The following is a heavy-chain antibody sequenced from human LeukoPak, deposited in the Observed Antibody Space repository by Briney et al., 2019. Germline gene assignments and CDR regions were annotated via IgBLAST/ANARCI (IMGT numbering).Heavy chain of an antibody. CDR2: IYDSGSA. CDR1: GVSINSHS. CDR3: ARVLQNYYHMDV. J-gene: IGHJ6*03. D-gene: IGHD3-3*01. Sequence: SETLSLTCTVSGVSINSHSWSWIRQPPGKGLEWIGFIYDSGSANYKSSLKSRVTMTVDTSKNQCSRKLNSVTAADTAVYYCARVLQNYYHMDVWGKGTTVTVSS. V-gene: IGHV4-59*11.